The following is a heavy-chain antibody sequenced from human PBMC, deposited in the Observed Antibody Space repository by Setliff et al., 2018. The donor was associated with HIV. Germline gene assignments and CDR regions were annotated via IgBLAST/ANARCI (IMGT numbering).Heavy chain of an antibody. CDR2: ILYDGSYK. D-gene: IGHD6-19*01. Sequence: PGGSLRLSCAASKFTFSSYGMHWVRQAPGKGLEWVSSILYDGSYKYYTDSVKGRFTISRDNSKNTLYLQMSTLRTEDTAVYYCGKGQRADPMAVEHWGQGTLVTVSS. V-gene: IGHV3-30*02. CDR1: KFTFSSYG. J-gene: IGHJ4*02. CDR3: GKGQRADPMAVEH.